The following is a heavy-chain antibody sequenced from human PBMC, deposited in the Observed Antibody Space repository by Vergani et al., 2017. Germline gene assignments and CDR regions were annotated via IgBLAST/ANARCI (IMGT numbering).Heavy chain of an antibody. CDR1: GGSISSASYY. CDR2: LYTSGGT. D-gene: IGHD6-13*01. V-gene: IGHV4-61*02. J-gene: IGHJ4*02. Sequence: QLHLQESGPGLVKPSQTLSLTCTVSGGSISSASYYWSWIRQPAGKGLEWIGRLYTSGGTNYNPSLKSRVTMSIDTSKNQFSLRLRSVTAADTAVYYCARDSAGITAAGIYWGQGILVTVSS. CDR3: ARDSAGITAAGIY.